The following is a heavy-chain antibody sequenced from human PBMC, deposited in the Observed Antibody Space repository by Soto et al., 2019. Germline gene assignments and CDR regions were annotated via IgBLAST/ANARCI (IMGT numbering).Heavy chain of an antibody. V-gene: IGHV1-24*01. J-gene: IGHJ6*02. CDR3: ATASGHHSSSWGTDYYYGMDV. CDR1: GYTLTELS. D-gene: IGHD6-13*01. CDR2: FDPEDGET. Sequence: ASVKVSCKVSGYTLTELSMHWVRQAPGKGLERMGGFDPEDGETIYAQKFQGRVTMTEDTSTDTAYMELSSLRSEDTAVYYCATASGHHSSSWGTDYYYGMDVWGQGTTVTVSS.